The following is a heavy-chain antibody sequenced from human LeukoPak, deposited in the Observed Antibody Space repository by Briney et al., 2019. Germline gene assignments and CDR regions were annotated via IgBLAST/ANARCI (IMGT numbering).Heavy chain of an antibody. V-gene: IGHV3-30*09. D-gene: IGHD4-17*01. CDR1: GFTFSSYA. Sequence: GGSLRLSCAASGFTFSSYAMHWVRQAPGKGLEWVVVISYDGSNKYYADSVKGRFAISRDNSKNTLYLQMNSLRAEDTAVYYCARGLGDYGDYVVDYWGQGTLVTVSS. CDR2: ISYDGSNK. CDR3: ARGLGDYGDYVVDY. J-gene: IGHJ4*02.